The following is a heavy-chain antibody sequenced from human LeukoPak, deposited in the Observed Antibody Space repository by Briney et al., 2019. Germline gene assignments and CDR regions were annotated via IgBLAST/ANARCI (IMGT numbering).Heavy chain of an antibody. V-gene: IGHV3-66*01. CDR1: GFTVSSNC. CDR2: IYSGGST. D-gene: IGHD2-15*01. Sequence: PGGSLRLSCAAPGFTVSSNCMSWVRQAPGKGLEWVSVIYSGGSTYYADSVKGRFTISRDNSKTTLYLQMNSLRAEDTAVFYCATAASPRDAFDIWGQGTMVTVSS. J-gene: IGHJ3*02. CDR3: ATAASPRDAFDI.